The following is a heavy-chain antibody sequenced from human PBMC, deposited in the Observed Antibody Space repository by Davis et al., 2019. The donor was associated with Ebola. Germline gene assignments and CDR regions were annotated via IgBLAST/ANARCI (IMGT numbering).Heavy chain of an antibody. V-gene: IGHV1-3*04. CDR1: GYTHNHYA. CDR2: INSGNGNT. J-gene: IGHJ4*02. Sequence: AASVKVSCKASGYTHNHYAIHWVRQAPGQRLEWMGWINSGNGNTFYSQKFQGRVTMTTDTSTSTAYMELRSLRSDDTATYYCARPLYGNSWFGYVFDIWGQGTLVTVSS. D-gene: IGHD6-13*01. CDR3: ARPLYGNSWFGYVFDI.